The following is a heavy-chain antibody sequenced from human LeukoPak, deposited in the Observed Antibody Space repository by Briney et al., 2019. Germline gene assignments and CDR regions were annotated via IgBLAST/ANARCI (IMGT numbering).Heavy chain of an antibody. CDR3: ARHEVAATSIYNCFDP. J-gene: IGHJ5*02. D-gene: IGHD2-15*01. V-gene: IGHV4-39*01. CDR1: GGSVTTSNYG. CDR2: LSYSGTT. Sequence: SETLSHTCSVSGGSVTTSNYGWGWIRLPPGKGLEWIGSLSYSGTTYYNPSLNSRVTISVDMSKSHFPLRLSSVTAADTAVYYCARHEVAATSIYNCFDPWGQGTLVTVSS.